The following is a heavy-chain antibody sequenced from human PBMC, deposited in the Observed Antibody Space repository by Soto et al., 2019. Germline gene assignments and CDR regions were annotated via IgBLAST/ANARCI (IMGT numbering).Heavy chain of an antibody. CDR3: ARRFKGAFDI. Sequence: QLQLQESGPGLVKPSETLSLTCTVSGGSIRSSNYYWGCIRQPPGKGLEWIGSIYYSGSTYYNPSLKSRVTVSVDTSKNQFSLKLNSVTAADTAVYYCARRFKGAFDIWGQGTMFTVSS. J-gene: IGHJ3*02. CDR1: GGSIRSSNYY. CDR2: IYYSGST. V-gene: IGHV4-39*01.